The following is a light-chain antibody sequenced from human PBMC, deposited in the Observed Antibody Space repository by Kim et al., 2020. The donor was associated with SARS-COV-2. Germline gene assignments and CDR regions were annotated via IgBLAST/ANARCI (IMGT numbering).Light chain of an antibody. V-gene: IGKV1-5*03. Sequence: ASVGDRVTITCRASQSISSWLAWYQQKPGKAPKLLIYKASSLESGVPSRFSGSGSGTEFTLTISSLQPDDFATYYCQQYNSYSQTFGQGTKVDIK. CDR1: QSISSW. J-gene: IGKJ1*01. CDR2: KAS. CDR3: QQYNSYSQT.